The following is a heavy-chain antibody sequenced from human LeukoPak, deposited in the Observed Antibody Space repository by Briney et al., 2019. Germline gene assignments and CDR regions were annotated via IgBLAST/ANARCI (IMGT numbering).Heavy chain of an antibody. CDR2: FNPNSGDT. CDR1: GSTFTCYY. V-gene: IGHV1-2*02. CDR3: GRGTYCSGGSCYSFDY. J-gene: IGHJ4*02. D-gene: IGHD2-15*01. Sequence: ASVQVSCKASGSTFTCYYMHWVRPAPGQGLEWMGWFNPNSGDTNYAQKFQGRVTMTRDTSISTAYMELGRLTSDDTAVYYCGRGTYCSGGSCYSFDYWGQGTLVTVSS.